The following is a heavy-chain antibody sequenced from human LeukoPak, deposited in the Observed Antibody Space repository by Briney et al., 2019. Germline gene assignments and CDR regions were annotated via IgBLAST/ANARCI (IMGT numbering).Heavy chain of an antibody. D-gene: IGHD4-17*01. Sequence: PGGSLRLSCAASGFTFSTYPMSWVRQAPGKGLDWVASINQDGSAEYYVDSVRGRFTISRDNAKNSLYLQVNSLRVDDTAVYYCVRLFGGVTTFDYWGQGTLVTVSS. CDR2: INQDGSAE. V-gene: IGHV3-7*01. CDR1: GFTFSTYP. CDR3: VRLFGGVTTFDY. J-gene: IGHJ4*02.